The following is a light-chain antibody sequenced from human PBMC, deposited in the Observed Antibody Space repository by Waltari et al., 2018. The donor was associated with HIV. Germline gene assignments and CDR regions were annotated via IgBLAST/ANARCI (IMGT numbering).Light chain of an antibody. V-gene: IGKV2-30*01. Sequence: VVMTQAPLSLPVTLGQPASISCRSSQSLVYTDGNTYLSWFQQKPGQSPRSLIYKVSNRDSGVPDRFSGSGSGTDFTLKISRVEAEDVGVYFCMEGTYWPYIFGQGTKLEI. CDR2: KVS. CDR3: MEGTYWPYI. J-gene: IGKJ2*01. CDR1: QSLVYTDGNTY.